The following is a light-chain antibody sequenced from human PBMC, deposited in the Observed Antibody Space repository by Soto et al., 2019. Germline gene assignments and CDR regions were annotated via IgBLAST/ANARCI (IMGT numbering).Light chain of an antibody. CDR1: QSVSSN. Sequence: EIVMTQSPATLSVSPGERATLSCRASQSVSSNLAWYQQKPGQAPSLLIYGASTRATAIAARFSGSGSGTEFTLTISSLQSEDFAVYYCQQYNNWPSITFGQGTRLEIK. J-gene: IGKJ5*01. CDR2: GAS. CDR3: QQYNNWPSIT. V-gene: IGKV3-15*01.